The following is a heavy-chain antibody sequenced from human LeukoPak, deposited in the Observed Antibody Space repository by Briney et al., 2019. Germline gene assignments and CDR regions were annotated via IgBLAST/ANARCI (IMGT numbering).Heavy chain of an antibody. D-gene: IGHD6-19*01. CDR1: GYSFTNYW. V-gene: IGHV5-51*01. Sequence: GESLKISCKASGYSFTNYWIAWVRQMPGKGLEWMGIIYPGDSDARYSPSFEGQVTISADKSISTAYLQWSSLKASDTAMYYCARRKAVAGTPWFDPWGQGTLVTVSS. CDR3: ARRKAVAGTPWFDP. CDR2: IYPGDSDA. J-gene: IGHJ5*02.